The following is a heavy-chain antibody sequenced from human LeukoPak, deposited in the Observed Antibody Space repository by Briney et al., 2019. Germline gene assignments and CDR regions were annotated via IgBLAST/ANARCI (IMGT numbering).Heavy chain of an antibody. J-gene: IGHJ5*02. Sequence: SETLSLTCTVSGGSISSYYWSWIRQPPGKGLEWIGYIYYSGSTNYNPSLKSRVTISVDTSKNQFSLKLSSVTAADTAVYYCARLSWYYGSRKSFDPWGQGTLVTVSP. V-gene: IGHV4-59*08. CDR1: GGSISSYY. CDR3: ARLSWYYGSRKSFDP. D-gene: IGHD3-10*01. CDR2: IYYSGST.